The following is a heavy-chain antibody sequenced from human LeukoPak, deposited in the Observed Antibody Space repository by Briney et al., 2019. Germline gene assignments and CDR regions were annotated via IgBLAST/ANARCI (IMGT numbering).Heavy chain of an antibody. D-gene: IGHD3-22*01. J-gene: IGHJ4*02. Sequence: SETLSLTCAVYGGSFSGYYWSWIRQPPGKGLEWIGEINHSGSTNYNPSLKSRVTISVDTSKNQFSLKLSSVTAADTAVYYCARDQKGYDSSGYWDYYFDYWGQGTLVIVSS. CDR1: GGSFSGYY. CDR2: INHSGST. V-gene: IGHV4-34*01. CDR3: ARDQKGYDSSGYWDYYFDY.